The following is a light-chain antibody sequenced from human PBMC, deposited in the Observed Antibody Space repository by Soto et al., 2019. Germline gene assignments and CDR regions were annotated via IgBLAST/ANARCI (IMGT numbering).Light chain of an antibody. CDR3: QQYYRPWT. CDR2: WAS. CDR1: QSVLYSSNNKNY. J-gene: IGKJ1*01. V-gene: IGKV4-1*01. Sequence: DIVMTQSPDSLAVSLGERATINCTSSQSVLYSSNNKNYLAWYQQKPGQPPKLLIYWASTRESGVPDRFSGSGSGTDFTLTISRLQAEDVAVYYCQQYYRPWTFGQGTKVEIK.